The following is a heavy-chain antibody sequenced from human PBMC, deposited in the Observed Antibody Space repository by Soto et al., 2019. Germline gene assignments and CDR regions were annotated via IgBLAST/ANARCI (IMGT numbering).Heavy chain of an antibody. CDR1: GGPLSSYF. Sequence: QVQLVQSGAEVKRPGPSVKVSCKASGGPLSSYFISWVRQAPGQGLEWMGRVIPILGIANYAQKFQGRVTITADKSTSTAYMELSSLRSEDTAVYYCARFPQTAIVGAAYFDYWGQGTLVTVSS. CDR3: ARFPQTAIVGAAYFDY. CDR2: VIPILGIA. V-gene: IGHV1-69*02. J-gene: IGHJ4*02. D-gene: IGHD1-26*01.